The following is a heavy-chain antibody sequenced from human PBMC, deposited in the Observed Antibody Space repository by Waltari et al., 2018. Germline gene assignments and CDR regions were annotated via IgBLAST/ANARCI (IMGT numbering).Heavy chain of an antibody. CDR2: IYYSGST. Sequence: QLQMQESGPGLVKPSETLSLACTVSGSSISSGSYYWGWTRQPPGKGLEWIGTIYYSGSTYYNPSLKSRLTISVDTSKNQFSLNLSSVTAADTAVYYCASYNWNYAWFDPWGQGTLVTVSS. V-gene: IGHV4-39*07. J-gene: IGHJ5*02. D-gene: IGHD1-7*01. CDR1: GSSISSGSYY. CDR3: ASYNWNYAWFDP.